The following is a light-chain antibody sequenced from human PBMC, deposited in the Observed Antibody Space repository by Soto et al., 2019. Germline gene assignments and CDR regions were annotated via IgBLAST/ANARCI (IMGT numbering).Light chain of an antibody. Sequence: QSALTQPASVSGSPGQSITISCTGTSSDVGGYNYVSWYQQHPGKAPKLMIYEVNNRPSGVSTRFSGSKSGNTASLTISGLQDEDEADYYGSSYSRSSSYVFGTGTKLTVL. CDR2: EVN. V-gene: IGLV2-14*01. J-gene: IGLJ1*01. CDR3: SSYSRSSSYV. CDR1: SSDVGGYNY.